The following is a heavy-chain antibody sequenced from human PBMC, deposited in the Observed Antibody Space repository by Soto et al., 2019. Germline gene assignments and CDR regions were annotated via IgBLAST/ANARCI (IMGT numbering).Heavy chain of an antibody. CDR3: ARENFGTASSDY. D-gene: IGHD1-7*01. J-gene: IGHJ4*02. V-gene: IGHV4-61*01. CDR1: GGSVNSGTYY. CDR2: IYFSGIT. Sequence: SETLSLTCTVSGGSVNSGTYYWTWIRQPPGKGLEWIGNIYFSGITNYNSSLKSRVTISLDTSKNQFSLRLTSVTTADTAVYYCARENFGTASSDYWGQGTLVTVSS.